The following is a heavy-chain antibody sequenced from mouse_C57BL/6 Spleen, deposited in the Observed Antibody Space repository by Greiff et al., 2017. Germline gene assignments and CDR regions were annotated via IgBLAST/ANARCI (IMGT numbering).Heavy chain of an antibody. D-gene: IGHD2-12*01. J-gene: IGHJ4*01. CDR2: INPSSGYT. CDR1: GYTFTSYT. V-gene: IGHV1-4*01. Sequence: QVQLKESGAELARPGASVKMSCKASGYTFTSYTMHWVKQRPGQGLEWIGYINPSSGYTKYNQKFKDKATLTADKSSSTAYMQLSSLTSEDSAVYYCARDDSHAMDYWGQGTSVTVSS. CDR3: ARDDSHAMDY.